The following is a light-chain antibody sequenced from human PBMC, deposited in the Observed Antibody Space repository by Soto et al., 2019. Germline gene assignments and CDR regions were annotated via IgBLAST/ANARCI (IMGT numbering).Light chain of an antibody. V-gene: IGKV3-20*01. J-gene: IGKJ1*01. CDR1: QSVPSDS. CDR2: ATS. Sequence: EIVLTQSPATLSVSPGEEAILSCRASQSVPSDSLAWYQHKPGQAPRLLIYATSKKATGVPARFGGSGTGTDFTLSVNTVQADYFAVYYCQPYDIATQTFGPGT. CDR3: QPYDIATQT.